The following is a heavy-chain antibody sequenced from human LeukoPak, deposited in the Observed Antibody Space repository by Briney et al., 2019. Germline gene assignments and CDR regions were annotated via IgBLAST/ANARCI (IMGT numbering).Heavy chain of an antibody. CDR3: ARDSYVDYYFDY. CDR2: IAYDGSNK. V-gene: IGHV3-30*03. D-gene: IGHD4-17*01. J-gene: IGHJ4*02. Sequence: PGRSLRLSCAASGFTFSTYRIHWVRQAPGRGLEWVAVIAYDGSNKYYAETVKGRFTISRDNSKNTLYLQMDSLRADDTAVYYCARDSYVDYYFDYWGQGTLVTVSS. CDR1: GFTFSTYR.